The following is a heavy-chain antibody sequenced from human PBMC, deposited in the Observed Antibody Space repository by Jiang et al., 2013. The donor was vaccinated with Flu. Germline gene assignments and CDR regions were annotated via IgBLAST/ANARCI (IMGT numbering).Heavy chain of an antibody. CDR1: GGSISSGGYY. J-gene: IGHJ5*02. CDR3: ARGWLIGFWSGSDNWFDP. CDR2: IYYSGST. Sequence: GPGLVKPSQTLSLTCTVSGGSISSGGYYWSWIRQHPGKGLEWIGYIYYSGSTYYNPSLKSRVTISVDTSKNQFSLKLSSVTAADTAVYYCARGWLIGFWSGSDNWFDPWGQGNPGHRLL. V-gene: IGHV4-31*03. D-gene: IGHD3-3*01.